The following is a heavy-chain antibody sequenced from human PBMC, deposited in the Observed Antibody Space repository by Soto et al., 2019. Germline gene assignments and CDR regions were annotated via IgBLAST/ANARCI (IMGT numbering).Heavy chain of an antibody. V-gene: IGHV3-23*01. CDR3: VKDPVSGGSGGAWFDY. D-gene: IGHD2-21*02. CDR1: GFSISNFG. Sequence: GGSLRLSCSASGFSISNFGMFWVRQAPGRGLEWISFISRSHSDIYYADSVKGRFTISRDNSKNTLYLQMKSLRLEDTAVYYCVKDPVSGGSGGAWFDYWGQGTLVTVSS. J-gene: IGHJ4*02. CDR2: ISRSHSDI.